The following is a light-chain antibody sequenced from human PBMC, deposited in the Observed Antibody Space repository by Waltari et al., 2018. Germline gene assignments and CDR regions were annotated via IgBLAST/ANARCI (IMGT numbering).Light chain of an antibody. CDR3: AAWDDGLSGRSWV. J-gene: IGLJ3*02. Sequence: QSVLTQPPSASGTPGQRVTISCSGGSSNIGSPTVNWYQQLPGTAPKLLIYSNYQRPSGVPDRFSGSRSGTSASLAISGLQSEDEADYYCAAWDDGLSGRSWVFGGGTKLTVL. V-gene: IGLV1-44*01. CDR1: SSNIGSPT. CDR2: SNY.